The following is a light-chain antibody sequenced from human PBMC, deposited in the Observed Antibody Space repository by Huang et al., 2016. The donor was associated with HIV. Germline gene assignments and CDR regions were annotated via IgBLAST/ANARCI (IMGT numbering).Light chain of an antibody. Sequence: EVVMTQSPGTLSVSPGKRATLSCTTSESLHNKLVWYQQNPDQAPRLLICSTSTRAHGVPAKFSGGGSGTEFSLTISSLRSEDFGIYYCQQYSNWPPMYTFGQGTKLEI. V-gene: IGKV3-15*01. J-gene: IGKJ2*01. CDR3: QQYSNWPPMYT. CDR1: ESLHNK. CDR2: STS.